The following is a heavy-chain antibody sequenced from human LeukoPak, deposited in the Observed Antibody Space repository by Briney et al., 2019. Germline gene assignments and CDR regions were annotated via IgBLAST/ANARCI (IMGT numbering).Heavy chain of an antibody. D-gene: IGHD1-26*01. J-gene: IGHJ4*02. V-gene: IGHV5-51*01. Sequence: GESLQISCKGSGYSFTSYWIGWVRPMPGKGREGMGIIYPGDSDTRYSPSFQGQVTISADKSISTAYLQWSSLKASDTAMYYCARRLSGIVGASDYWGQGTLVTVSS. CDR1: GYSFTSYW. CDR2: IYPGDSDT. CDR3: ARRLSGIVGASDY.